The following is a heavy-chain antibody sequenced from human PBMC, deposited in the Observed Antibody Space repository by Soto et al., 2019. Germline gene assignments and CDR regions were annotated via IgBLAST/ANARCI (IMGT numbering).Heavy chain of an antibody. D-gene: IGHD2-2*01. CDR3: ARHDCSSTSCYPHFDY. CDR1: GGSISSYY. V-gene: IGHV4-59*08. Sequence: ETLSLTCTVSGGSISSYYWSWIRQPPGKGLEWIGYIYYSGSTNYNPSLKSRVTISVDTSKNQFSLKLSSVTAADTAVYYCARHDCSSTSCYPHFDYWDQGTLVTVSS. J-gene: IGHJ4*02. CDR2: IYYSGST.